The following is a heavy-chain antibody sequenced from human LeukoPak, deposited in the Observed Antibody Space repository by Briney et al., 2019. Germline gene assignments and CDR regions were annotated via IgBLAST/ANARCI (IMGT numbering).Heavy chain of an antibody. CDR2: ISAYNGNT. J-gene: IGHJ4*02. CDR3: ARDREPTLGYCSSTSCYPLDY. Sequence: ASVKVSCKASGYTFTSYGISWVRQAPGQGLEWMGWISAYNGNTNYAQKLQGRVTMTTDTSTSTAYMELRSLRSDDTAVYYCARDREPTLGYCSSTSCYPLDYWGQGTLVTVSS. D-gene: IGHD2-2*01. CDR1: GYTFTSYG. V-gene: IGHV1-18*01.